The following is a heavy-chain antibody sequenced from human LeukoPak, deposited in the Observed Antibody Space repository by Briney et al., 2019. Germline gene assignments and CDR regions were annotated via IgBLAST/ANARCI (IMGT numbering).Heavy chain of an antibody. Sequence: SQTLSLTCAISGDSVSSANTAWNWIRQSPSRGLEWLGRTYYRSEWYTDYAVSVKSRLTINPDTSKNQFSLHLNSLSPDGTAVYYCARGWGFDFWGQGTLVTVSS. D-gene: IGHD7-27*01. CDR1: GDSVSSANTA. CDR2: TYYRSEWYT. J-gene: IGHJ4*02. CDR3: ARGWGFDF. V-gene: IGHV6-1*01.